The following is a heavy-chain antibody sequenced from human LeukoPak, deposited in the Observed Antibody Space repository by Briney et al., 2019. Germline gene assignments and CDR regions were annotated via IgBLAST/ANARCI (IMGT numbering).Heavy chain of an antibody. D-gene: IGHD3-10*01. CDR3: ARDPHYYGSGSYGGY. V-gene: IGHV1-69*05. J-gene: IGHJ4*02. Sequence: GSSVKVSCKASGGTFSSYAISWVRQAPGQGLEWMGGIIPIFGTANYAQKFQGRVTMTTDTSTSTAYMELRSLRSDDTAVYYCARDPHYYGSGSYGGYWGQGTLVTVSS. CDR2: IIPIFGTA. CDR1: GGTFSSYA.